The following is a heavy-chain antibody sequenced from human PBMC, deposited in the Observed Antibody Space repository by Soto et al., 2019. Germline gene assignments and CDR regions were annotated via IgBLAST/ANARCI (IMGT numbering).Heavy chain of an antibody. D-gene: IGHD1-1*01. V-gene: IGHV4-4*07. CDR2: IYATGTT. CDR3: VRDGTKTLRDWFDP. CDR1: GASISGFY. Sequence: SETLSLTCTVSGASISGFYWSWIRKSAGKGLEWIGRIYATGTTDYNPSLKSRVMMSVDTSKKQFSLKLRSVTAAATAVYYCVRDGTKTLRDWFDPWGQGISVTVSS. J-gene: IGHJ5*02.